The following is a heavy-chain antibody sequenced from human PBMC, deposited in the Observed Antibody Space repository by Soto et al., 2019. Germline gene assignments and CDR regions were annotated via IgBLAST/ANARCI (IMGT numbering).Heavy chain of an antibody. CDR1: GFTVSDYY. V-gene: IGHV3-11*01. CDR2: ISISGTTI. CDR3: ARFGGDGYYNF. J-gene: IGHJ4*02. D-gene: IGHD3-9*01. Sequence: QVQLVESGGGLIKHGGSLRLSCAASGFTVSDYYMTWIRQAPGKGLDRVSDISISGTTIHYADSVRGRFTISRDNAKNSLWLQMNTLRAEDTAVYYCARFGGDGYYNFWGQGTLVTVSS.